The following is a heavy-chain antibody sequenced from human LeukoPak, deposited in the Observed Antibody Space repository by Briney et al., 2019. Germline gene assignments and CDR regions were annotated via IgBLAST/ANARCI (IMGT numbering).Heavy chain of an antibody. J-gene: IGHJ4*02. CDR3: ARASSGSGTFHY. Sequence: PSETLSLTCTVSGGSISSSSYYWGWIRQPPGKGLEWIGSIYYSGSTYYNPSLKSRVTISVDTSKNQFSLKLSSVTAADTAVYYCARASSGSGTFHYWGQGTLVTVSS. CDR1: GGSISSSSYY. D-gene: IGHD3-10*01. V-gene: IGHV4-39*07. CDR2: IYYSGST.